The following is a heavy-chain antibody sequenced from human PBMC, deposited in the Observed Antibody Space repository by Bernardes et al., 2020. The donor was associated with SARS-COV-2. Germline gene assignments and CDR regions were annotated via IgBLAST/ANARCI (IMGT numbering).Heavy chain of an antibody. CDR3: ATITPRGSAFDI. CDR1: GDSVSSGAYY. V-gene: IGHV4-31*03. CDR2: IYFSGST. D-gene: IGHD1-20*01. Sequence: LSLTCSVSGDSVSSGAYYWSWIRQHPGKGLEWIGYIYFSGSTYYNPSLRGRITISLDTSKNQFSLKLRSVTAADTALYYCATITPRGSAFDIWGQGTSVTVSS. J-gene: IGHJ3*02.